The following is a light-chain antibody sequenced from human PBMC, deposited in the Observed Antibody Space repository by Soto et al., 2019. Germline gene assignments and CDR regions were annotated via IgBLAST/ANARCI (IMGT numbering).Light chain of an antibody. V-gene: IGKV1-27*01. Sequence: DIQMTQSPSTLSASVGDRVTITCQASQDTSNYLNWYQQKPGKVPNLLIYDASTLQSGVPSRFSGGGSGADFTLTISSLQPDDFATYYCQQYNTYSWTFGQGTKVDIK. J-gene: IGKJ1*01. CDR3: QQYNTYSWT. CDR2: DAS. CDR1: QDTSNY.